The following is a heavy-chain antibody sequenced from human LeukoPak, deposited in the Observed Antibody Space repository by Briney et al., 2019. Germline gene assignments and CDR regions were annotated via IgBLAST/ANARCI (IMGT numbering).Heavy chain of an antibody. CDR2: IIPIFGIA. Sequence: SVKVACKASGGTFSSYAISWVRQAPGQGLEWMGRIIPIFGIANYAQKFQGRVTITADKSTSTAYMELSSLRSEDTAVYYCARIPDTGYYYGMDVWGQGTTVTVPS. CDR1: GGTFSSYA. D-gene: IGHD5-18*01. CDR3: ARIPDTGYYYGMDV. J-gene: IGHJ6*02. V-gene: IGHV1-69*04.